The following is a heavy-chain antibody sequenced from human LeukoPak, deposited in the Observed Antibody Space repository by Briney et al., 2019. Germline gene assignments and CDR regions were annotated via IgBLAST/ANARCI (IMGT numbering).Heavy chain of an antibody. CDR1: GFTFSSYA. CDR2: ISYDGSNK. J-gene: IGHJ5*02. V-gene: IGHV3-30-3*01. CDR3: ARDGSLGIAAAGSLNWFDP. Sequence: GGSLRLSCAASGFTFSSYAMHWVRQAPGKGLEWVAVISYDGSNKYYADSVKGRFTISRDNSKNTLYLQMNSLRAEDTAVYYCARDGSLGIAAAGSLNWFDPWGQGTLVTVSS. D-gene: IGHD6-13*01.